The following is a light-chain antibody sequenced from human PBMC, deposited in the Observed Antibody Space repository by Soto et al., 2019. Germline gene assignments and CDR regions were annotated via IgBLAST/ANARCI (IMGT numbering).Light chain of an antibody. V-gene: IGKV1D-16*01. CDR2: TGS. CDR3: QQYNSYPYT. CDR1: QGISNW. Sequence: DIQMTQSPSSVSASVGDRVSITCRASQGISNWLAWYQQKPGRAPKLLIYTGSSLQSGVPSRFSGTGSGTDFTLTISSLQPEDVATYYCQQYNSYPYTFGQGTKLEIK. J-gene: IGKJ2*01.